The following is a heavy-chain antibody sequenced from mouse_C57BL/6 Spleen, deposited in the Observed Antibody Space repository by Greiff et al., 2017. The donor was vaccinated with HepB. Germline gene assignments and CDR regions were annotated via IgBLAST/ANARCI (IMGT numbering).Heavy chain of an antibody. J-gene: IGHJ1*03. CDR1: GFTFSSYA. CDR3: AGGYGSSSYWYFDV. CDR2: ISDGGSYT. V-gene: IGHV5-4*03. Sequence: EVMLVESGGGLVKPGGSLKLSCAASGFTFSSYAMSWVRQTPEKRLEWVATISDGGSYTYYPDNVKGRFTISRDNAKNTRYLQMSHLKSEDTAMYYCAGGYGSSSYWYFDVWGTGTTVTVSS. D-gene: IGHD1-1*01.